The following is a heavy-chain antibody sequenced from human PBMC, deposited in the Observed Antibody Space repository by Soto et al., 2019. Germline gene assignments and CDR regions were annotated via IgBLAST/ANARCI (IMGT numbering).Heavy chain of an antibody. CDR3: ATAGTYGGPGPWTTVTSRFDY. D-gene: IGHD4-17*01. CDR2: FDPEDGET. CDR1: GYTLTELS. V-gene: IGHV1-24*01. Sequence: ASVKVSCKVSGYTLTELSMHWVRQAPGKGLEWMGGFDPEDGETIYAQKFQGRVTMTEDTSTDTAYMELSSLRSEDTAVYYCATAGTYGGPGPWTTVTSRFDYWGQGTLVTVSS. J-gene: IGHJ4*02.